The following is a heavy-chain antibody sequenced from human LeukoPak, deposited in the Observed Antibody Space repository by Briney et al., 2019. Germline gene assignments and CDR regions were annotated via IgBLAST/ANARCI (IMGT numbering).Heavy chain of an antibody. Sequence: PGGSLRLSCAASGFTFSSYSMNWVRQAPGKGLEWVSAISGSGGSTYYADSVKGRFTISRDNSKNTLYLQMNSLRAEDTAVYYCAKDGLGVVPAAHFDYWGQGTLVTVSS. J-gene: IGHJ4*02. D-gene: IGHD2-2*01. CDR3: AKDGLGVVPAAHFDY. V-gene: IGHV3-23*01. CDR2: ISGSGGST. CDR1: GFTFSSYS.